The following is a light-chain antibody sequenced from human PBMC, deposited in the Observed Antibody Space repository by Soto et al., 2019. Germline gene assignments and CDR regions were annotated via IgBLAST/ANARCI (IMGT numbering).Light chain of an antibody. J-gene: IGLJ1*01. CDR3: QSYDSRLSGSD. CDR1: SSNIGAGYD. V-gene: IGLV1-40*01. Sequence: QSVLTQPPSVSGAQGQRVTISCTGSSSNIGAGYDVHWYQQLPGTAPKLLIYGNNNRPSGVPDRFSGSKSGTSASLAITGLQAEDEADYYCQSYDSRLSGSDLGTGTKLTVL. CDR2: GNN.